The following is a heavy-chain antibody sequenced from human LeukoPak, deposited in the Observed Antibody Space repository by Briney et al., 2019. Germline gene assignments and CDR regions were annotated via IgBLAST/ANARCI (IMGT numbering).Heavy chain of an antibody. CDR3: ARDSLGITAVGNY. J-gene: IGHJ4*02. CDR2: IYCSGGI. CDR1: GGSISSYY. Sequence: PSETLSLTCTVSGGSISSYYWSWIRQPAGKGLEWIGRIYCSGGINYNPSLKSRVAMSLDTSKNQFSLKLSSVTAADTAVYYCARDSLGITAVGNYWGQGTLVTVSS. D-gene: IGHD6-13*01. V-gene: IGHV4-4*07.